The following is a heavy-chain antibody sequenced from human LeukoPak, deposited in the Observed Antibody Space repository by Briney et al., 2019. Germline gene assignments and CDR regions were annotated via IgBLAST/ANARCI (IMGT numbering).Heavy chain of an antibody. CDR2: VYYDGTT. CDR3: ARRYYYHSSGYYYSYLDY. CDR1: GASFGSHY. J-gene: IGHJ4*02. Sequence: SETLSLTCTVSGASFGSHYWTWIRQAPGEGLERIGYVYYDGTTNYNPSLKSRVTISIDTSNNQFSLNLRSVTAADTAIYYCARRYYYHSSGYYYSYLDYWGQGALVTVSS. D-gene: IGHD3-22*01. V-gene: IGHV4-59*11.